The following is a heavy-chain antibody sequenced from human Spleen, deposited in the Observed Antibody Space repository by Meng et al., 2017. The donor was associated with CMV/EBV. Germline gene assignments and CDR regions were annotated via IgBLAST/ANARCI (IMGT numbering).Heavy chain of an antibody. CDR2: IIPVFGTI. D-gene: IGHD3/OR15-3a*01. CDR1: GGTFRNSV. Sequence: SVKVSCKASGGTFRNSVISWVRQTPGQGLEWMGGIIPVFGTINDAPRFQHRVTLTADESTSTAYMELNSLRSEDTAVYYCARSRTGDLYYFYGLDVWGQGTTVTVSS. CDR3: ARSRTGDLYYFYGLDV. J-gene: IGHJ6*02. V-gene: IGHV1-69*13.